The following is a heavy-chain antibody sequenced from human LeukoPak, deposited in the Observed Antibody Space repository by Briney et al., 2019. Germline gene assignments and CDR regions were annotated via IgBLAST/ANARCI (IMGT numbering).Heavy chain of an antibody. CDR3: ARGVKEGGTYVIDY. Sequence: SETLSLTCAVYGGFFSGYYWTWIRQPPGKGLEWIGEINHSGSTNYNPSLRSRVTVSVDTSKNQFSLKMSSVTAADTAVYYCARGVKEGGTYVIDYWGQRIMVTVSS. D-gene: IGHD1-26*01. J-gene: IGHJ4*02. V-gene: IGHV4-34*01. CDR1: GGFFSGYY. CDR2: INHSGST.